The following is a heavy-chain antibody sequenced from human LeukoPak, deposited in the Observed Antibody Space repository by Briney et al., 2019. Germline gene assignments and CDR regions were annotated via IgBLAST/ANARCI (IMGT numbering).Heavy chain of an antibody. D-gene: IGHD2-21*01. CDR2: ISSSSSSYI. J-gene: IGHJ4*02. Sequence: GGSLRLSCAASGFTFSSYSMNWVRQAPGKGLEWVSSISSSSSSYIYYADSVKGRFTISRDNAKNSLYLQMNSLRAGDRAVYYCARDGAYCGGDCYPYYFDYWGQGTLVTVSS. V-gene: IGHV3-21*01. CDR1: GFTFSSYS. CDR3: ARDGAYCGGDCYPYYFDY.